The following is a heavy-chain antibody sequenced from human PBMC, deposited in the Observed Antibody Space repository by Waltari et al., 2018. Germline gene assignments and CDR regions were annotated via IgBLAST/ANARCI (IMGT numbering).Heavy chain of an antibody. J-gene: IGHJ5*02. CDR1: GFIFSRCD. V-gene: IGHV3-30*02. CDR3: ATDISVLSPFS. D-gene: IGHD3-9*01. CDR2: IRSDGSKK. Sequence: QVRLVESGGGLVLPGGSLRLSCAASGFIFSRCDMHWVRQAPGKGLEWLTRIRSDGSKKFYADSVKDRITISRDNSKNILFLQMDGLRAEDTAIYYCATDISVLSPFSWGPGILVTVSS.